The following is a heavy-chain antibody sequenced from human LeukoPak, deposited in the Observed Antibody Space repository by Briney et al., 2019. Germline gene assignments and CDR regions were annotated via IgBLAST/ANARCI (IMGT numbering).Heavy chain of an antibody. Sequence: GGSLRLSCAASGFTFSKYAMHWVRQAPGKGLEWVAVSSYDGSIEYYADSVKGRFTLSRDNSKNTLYLQMSSLRTEDTAVYYCARAGGQLVHGFGYFEYWGLGTLVTVSS. CDR3: ARAGGQLVHGFGYFEY. V-gene: IGHV3-30*04. CDR1: GFTFSKYA. CDR2: SSYDGSIE. D-gene: IGHD1-1*01. J-gene: IGHJ4*02.